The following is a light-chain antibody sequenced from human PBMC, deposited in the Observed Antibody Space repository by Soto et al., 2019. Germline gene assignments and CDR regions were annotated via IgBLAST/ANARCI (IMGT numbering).Light chain of an antibody. V-gene: IGKV3-20*01. J-gene: IGKJ2*01. CDR2: GAS. CDR1: QSVSSSY. CDR3: QQYGSSPYT. Sequence: EIVLTQSPGTLSLSPGERATLSCRASQSVSSSYLAWYQQKPGQAPRLLIYGASSRATGIPDRFSGSGSGTDFTLTISRLEAEDFAVYYCQQYGSSPYTFGQGSKREIK.